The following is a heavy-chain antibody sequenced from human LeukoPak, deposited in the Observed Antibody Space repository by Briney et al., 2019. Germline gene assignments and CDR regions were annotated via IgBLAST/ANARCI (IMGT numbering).Heavy chain of an antibody. Sequence: ALVKVSYKASGYTFTSYGISWVRQAPGQGLEWMGWISAYNGNTNYAQKLQGRVTMTTDTSTSTAYMELRSLRSDDTAVYYCARYGSGSYYNVFMMDYWGQGTLVTVSS. CDR1: GYTFTSYG. CDR2: ISAYNGNT. J-gene: IGHJ4*02. CDR3: ARYGSGSYYNVFMMDY. V-gene: IGHV1-18*01. D-gene: IGHD3-10*01.